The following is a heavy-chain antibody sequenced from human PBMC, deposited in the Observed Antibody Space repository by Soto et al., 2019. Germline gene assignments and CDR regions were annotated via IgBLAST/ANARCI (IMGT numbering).Heavy chain of an antibody. V-gene: IGHV3-21*06. CDR2: ISSTTNYI. J-gene: IGHJ4*02. Sequence: ALRLSCAASGFTFTRYSMNWVRQAPGKGLEWVSSISSTTNYIYYGDSMKGRFTISRDNAKNSLYLEMNSLRAEDTAVYYCARESEDLTSNFDYWGQGTLVTVSS. CDR3: ARESEDLTSNFDY. CDR1: GFTFTRYS.